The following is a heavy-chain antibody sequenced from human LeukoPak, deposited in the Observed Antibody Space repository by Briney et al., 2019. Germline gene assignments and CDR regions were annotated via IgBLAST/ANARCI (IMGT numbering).Heavy chain of an antibody. V-gene: IGHV3-48*03. J-gene: IGHJ4*02. CDR2: ISSSGSTI. Sequence: PGGSLRLSCAASGFTFSSYEMNWVRQAPGKGLEWVSYISSSGSTIYYADSVKGRFTMSRDNAKNSLYLQMNSLRAEDTAVYYCARDALIAAALDYWGQGTLVTVSS. D-gene: IGHD6-13*01. CDR1: GFTFSSYE. CDR3: ARDALIAAALDY.